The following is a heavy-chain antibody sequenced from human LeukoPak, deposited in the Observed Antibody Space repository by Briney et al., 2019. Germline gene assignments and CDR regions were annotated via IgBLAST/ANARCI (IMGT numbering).Heavy chain of an antibody. CDR3: ARDLRYSGWLFDY. Sequence: SQTLSLTCALSGDSVSSNSAAWNWLRQSPSRGLEWLGRTYYRSKWYNDYAVSVKSRITINPDTSKNQFSLQLNSVTPEDTAVYYCARDLRYSGWLFDYWGQGTLVTVSS. J-gene: IGHJ4*02. CDR1: GDSVSSNSAA. CDR2: TYYRSKWYN. D-gene: IGHD6-19*01. V-gene: IGHV6-1*01.